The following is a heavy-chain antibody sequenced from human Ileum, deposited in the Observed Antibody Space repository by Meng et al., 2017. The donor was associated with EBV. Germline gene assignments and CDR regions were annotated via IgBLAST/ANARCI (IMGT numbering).Heavy chain of an antibody. Sequence: QGLLQESGPGLGKPSGTLSLTCAVSVGSISSGNWWSWVRQPPGKGLEWIGEIYHSGSTNYNPSLKSRVTISVDKSKDQFSLKLSSVTAADTAVYYCAREVAAAGGFDYWGQGTLVTVSS. CDR2: IYHSGST. V-gene: IGHV4-4*02. J-gene: IGHJ4*02. D-gene: IGHD6-13*01. CDR3: AREVAAAGGFDY. CDR1: VGSISSGNW.